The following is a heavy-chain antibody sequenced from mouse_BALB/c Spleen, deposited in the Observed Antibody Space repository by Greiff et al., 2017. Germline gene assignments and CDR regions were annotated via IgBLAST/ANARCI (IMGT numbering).Heavy chain of an antibody. D-gene: IGHD2-2*01. CDR2: IWTGGGT. Sequence: VQLQESGPGLVAPSQSLSITCTVSGFSLTSYDISWIRQPPGKGLEWLGVIWTGGGTNYNSAFMSRLSISKDNSKSQVFLKMNSLQTDDTAIYYCVREMGLRRAWFAYWGQGTLVTVSA. J-gene: IGHJ3*01. CDR3: VREMGLRRAWFAY. CDR1: GFSLTSYD. V-gene: IGHV2-9-2*01.